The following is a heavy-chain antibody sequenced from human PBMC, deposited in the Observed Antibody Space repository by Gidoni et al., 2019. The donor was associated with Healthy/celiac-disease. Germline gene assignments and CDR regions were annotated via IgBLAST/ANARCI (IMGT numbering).Heavy chain of an antibody. CDR2: ISRSGKTI. CDR3: ARETWERTDSRGY. J-gene: IGHJ4*02. CDR1: GFTLSSYS. D-gene: IGHD1-26*01. Sequence: EVQLVESGGALVQPGGSLRLSCAASGFTLSSYSMNWVRQGPGKGREWVSYISRSGKTIYYADSVKGRFTISRDNAKNSLYLQLNSLRDEDTAVYYCARETWERTDSRGYWGQGTLVTVSS. V-gene: IGHV3-48*02.